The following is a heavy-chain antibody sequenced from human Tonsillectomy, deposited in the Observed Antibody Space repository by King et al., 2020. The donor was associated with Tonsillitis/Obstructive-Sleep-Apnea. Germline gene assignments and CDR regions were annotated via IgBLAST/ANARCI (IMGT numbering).Heavy chain of an antibody. CDR1: GFTFDDYA. V-gene: IGHV3-9*01. D-gene: IGHD6-19*01. CDR2: ISWNSGSI. J-gene: IGHJ4*02. CDR3: AKDVQGGSGWYEGIDY. Sequence: VQLVESGGGLVQPGRSLRLSCAASGFTFDDYAMHWVRQAPGKGLEWVSGISWNSGSIGYADSVKGRVTISRDNAKNSLYLQMNSLRAEDTALYYCAKDVQGGSGWYEGIDYWGQGTLVTVSS.